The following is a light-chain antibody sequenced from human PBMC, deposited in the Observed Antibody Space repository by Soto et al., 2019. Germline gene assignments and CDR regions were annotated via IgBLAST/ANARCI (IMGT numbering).Light chain of an antibody. CDR1: RSVSSN. V-gene: IGKV3D-15*01. J-gene: IGKJ5*01. CDR3: QQYNNWPVIT. Sequence: EIVVPKYPKSLSVPQEERATLSCRASRSVSSNLAWYHQKPGQAPSLLIFGASTRATGIPARFSGSGSGTEFTLTITRLQSEELAGCYCQQYNNWPVITFGQGTRLET. CDR2: GAS.